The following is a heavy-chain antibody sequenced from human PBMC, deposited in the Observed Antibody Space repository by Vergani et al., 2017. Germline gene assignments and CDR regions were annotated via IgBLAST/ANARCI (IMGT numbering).Heavy chain of an antibody. CDR1: GYSISSGYY. CDR3: ARVGTRYYYGAVSLKGTFDY. D-gene: IGHD3-10*01. Sequence: QVQLQESGPGLVKPSETLSLTCTVSGYSISSGYYWGWIRQPPGKGLEWIGSIYHSGSTYYNPSLKSRVTISVDTSKNQFSLKLSSVTAADTAVYYCARVGTRYYYGAVSLKGTFDYWGQGTLVTVSS. J-gene: IGHJ4*02. V-gene: IGHV4-38-2*02. CDR2: IYHSGST.